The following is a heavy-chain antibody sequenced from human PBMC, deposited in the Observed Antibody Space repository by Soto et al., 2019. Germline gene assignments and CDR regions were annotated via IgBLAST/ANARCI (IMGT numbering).Heavy chain of an antibody. CDR1: GYTFTSYA. Sequence: ASVKVSCKASGYTFTSYAMHWVRQAPGQRLEWMGWINAGNGNTKYSQKFQGRVTITRDTSASTAYMELSSLRSEDTAVYYCARATLYYDILTRLYPLDIWGQGTMVTVSS. D-gene: IGHD3-9*01. CDR2: INAGNGNT. V-gene: IGHV1-3*01. CDR3: ARATLYYDILTRLYPLDI. J-gene: IGHJ3*02.